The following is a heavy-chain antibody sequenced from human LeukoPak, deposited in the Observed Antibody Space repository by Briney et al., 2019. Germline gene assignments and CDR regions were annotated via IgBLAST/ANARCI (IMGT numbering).Heavy chain of an antibody. D-gene: IGHD3-22*01. CDR3: AKGDSSGYYLGYWYFDL. Sequence: PGGSLRLSCAVSGFTFNNYAMTWVRQAPGKGLEWVSGVSGSGDSTYRADPVKGRFSISRDNSKNTLYLQMNSLRAEDTAVYYCAKGDSSGYYLGYWYFDLWGRGTLVTVSS. J-gene: IGHJ2*01. CDR1: GFTFNNYA. CDR2: VSGSGDST. V-gene: IGHV3-23*01.